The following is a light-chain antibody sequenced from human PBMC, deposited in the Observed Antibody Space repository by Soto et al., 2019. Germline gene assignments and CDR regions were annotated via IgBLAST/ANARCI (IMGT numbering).Light chain of an antibody. V-gene: IGLV1-44*01. CDR3: SSWDDSLDGVL. J-gene: IGLJ2*01. CDR2: SNN. CDR1: SFNTGSYT. Sequence: QSVLTQPPSASGTPGQRVTISCSGSSFNTGSYTVNWYLQVPGTAPKLLIYSNNQRPSGVPDRFSGSKSGTSASLAISGLQSEDEGDYYCSSWDDSLDGVLFGGGTKLTVL.